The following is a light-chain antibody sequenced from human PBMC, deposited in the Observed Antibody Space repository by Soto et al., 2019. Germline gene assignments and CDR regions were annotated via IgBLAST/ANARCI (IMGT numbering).Light chain of an antibody. CDR2: GAS. V-gene: IGKV3-20*01. J-gene: IGKJ4*01. CDR1: QSVSSSY. Sequence: EIVLTQSPGTLSLSPGERATLSCRASQSVSSSYLAWYQQKPGQAPRLLIYGASSRATGIPDRFSGSGSGTDFTLTISRLEPEDFAVYYCQQYGSSSLTFVGGTKVESK. CDR3: QQYGSSSLT.